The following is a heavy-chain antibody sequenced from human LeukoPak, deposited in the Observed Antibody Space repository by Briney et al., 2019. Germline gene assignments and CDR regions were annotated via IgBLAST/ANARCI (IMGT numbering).Heavy chain of an antibody. D-gene: IGHD3-10*01. Sequence: GGSLRLSCAASGFTFSSYWMSWVRQAPGKGLEWVANITQDGSEKYYVDSVKGRFTISRDNAKNSLYLQMNSLRAEDTAVYYCAKDLQVLYYYGSGSRGDYWGQGTLVTVSS. J-gene: IGHJ4*02. CDR3: AKDLQVLYYYGSGSRGDY. CDR2: ITQDGSEK. V-gene: IGHV3-7*03. CDR1: GFTFSSYW.